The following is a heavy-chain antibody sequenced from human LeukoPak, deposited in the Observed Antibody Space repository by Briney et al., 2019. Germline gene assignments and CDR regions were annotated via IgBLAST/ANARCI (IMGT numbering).Heavy chain of an antibody. J-gene: IGHJ4*02. Sequence: PGRSLRLSCAASGFTFSSYGMHWVRQAPGKGLEWVAVISYDGSNKYYADSVEGRFTISRDNSKNTLYLQMNSLRAEDTAVYYCAKADSSGWYNFDYWGQGTLVTVSS. D-gene: IGHD6-19*01. CDR2: ISYDGSNK. V-gene: IGHV3-30*18. CDR1: GFTFSSYG. CDR3: AKADSSGWYNFDY.